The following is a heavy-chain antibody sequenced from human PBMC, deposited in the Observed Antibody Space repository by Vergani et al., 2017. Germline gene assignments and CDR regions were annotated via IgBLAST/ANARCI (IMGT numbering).Heavy chain of an antibody. V-gene: IGHV4-4*07. CDR3: ARDRNLRYFDWLSTSYYYYYGMDV. J-gene: IGHJ6*02. CDR2: IYTSGST. Sequence: QLQLQESGPGLVKPSETLSLTCTVSGGSISSYYWSWIRQPAGKGLEWIGRIYTSGSTNYNPSLKSRVTISVDTSKNQFSLKLSSVTAADTAVYYCARDRNLRYFDWLSTSYYYYYGMDVWGQGTTVTVSS. D-gene: IGHD3-9*01. CDR1: GGSISSYY.